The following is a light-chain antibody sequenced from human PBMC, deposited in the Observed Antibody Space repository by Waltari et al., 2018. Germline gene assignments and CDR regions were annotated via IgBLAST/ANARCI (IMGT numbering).Light chain of an antibody. Sequence: QSVLTQPPSVSGAPGQRVTISCTGGSSNIGADYDVHWYQQLQGTAPKLLILDTTNRPAGLPNRFSGSKSGPSAFLAITGLQPEDEADYYCQSYDSSLSGWRVFGTGTKVTVL. CDR2: DTT. V-gene: IGLV1-40*01. CDR3: QSYDSSLSGWRV. CDR1: SSNIGADYD. J-gene: IGLJ1*01.